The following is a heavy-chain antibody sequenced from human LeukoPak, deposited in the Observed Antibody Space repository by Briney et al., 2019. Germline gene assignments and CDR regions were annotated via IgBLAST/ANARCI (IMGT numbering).Heavy chain of an antibody. CDR2: IYYSGST. V-gene: IGHV4-59*01. CDR1: GGSISSYY. J-gene: IGHJ5*02. Sequence: SETLSLTCTVSGGSISSYYWSWIRQPPGKGLEWIGYIYYSGSTNYNPSLKSRVTISVDTSKNQFSLKLSSVTAADTAVYYCARNPLNYYGSGSYPGWFDPWGQGTLVTVSS. CDR3: ARNPLNYYGSGSYPGWFDP. D-gene: IGHD3-10*01.